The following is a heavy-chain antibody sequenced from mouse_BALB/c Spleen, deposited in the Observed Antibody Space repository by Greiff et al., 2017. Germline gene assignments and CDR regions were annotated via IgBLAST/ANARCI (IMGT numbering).Heavy chain of an antibody. CDR3: ARRVYDGYYDY. D-gene: IGHD2-3*01. Sequence: EVKLVESGPELGKPGASVKISCKASGYSFTGYNMYWVKQSHRKSLEWIGYIDPYNGGTSYNQKSKGKATLTVDKSSSTAYMHLNSLTSEDSAIYYCARRVYDGYYDYWGQGTTLTVSS. CDR1: GYSFTGYN. CDR2: IDPYNGGT. V-gene: IGHV1S135*01. J-gene: IGHJ2*01.